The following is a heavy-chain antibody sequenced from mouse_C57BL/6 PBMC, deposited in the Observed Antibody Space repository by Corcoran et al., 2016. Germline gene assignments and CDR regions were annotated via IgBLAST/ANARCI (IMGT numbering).Heavy chain of an antibody. CDR2: IYPNNGGN. J-gene: IGHJ3*01. V-gene: IGHV1-34*01. CDR1: GYTFTDYY. CDR3: ARAIGGYYEAWFAY. D-gene: IGHD2-3*01. Sequence: EVQLQQSGPELVKPGASVKMSCKASGYTFTDYYMHWVKQSHGKSLEWIGYIYPNNGGNGYNQKFKGKATLTVDKSSSTAYMELRSLTSEDSAFDYGARAIGGYYEAWFAYWGQGTLVTVSA.